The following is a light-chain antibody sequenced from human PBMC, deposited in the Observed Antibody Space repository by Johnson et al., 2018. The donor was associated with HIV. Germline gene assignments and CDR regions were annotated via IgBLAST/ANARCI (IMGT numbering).Light chain of an antibody. CDR1: SSNIGSNY. CDR3: GAWDSSLSAYV. CDR2: ANN. V-gene: IGLV1-51*01. J-gene: IGLJ1*01. Sequence: VLTQPPSVSAAPGQKVTISCSGSSSNIGSNYVSWYQQLPGTAPRLLISANNERPSDIPDRFSGSKSGPSATLGITGLKTGDEADYYCGAWDSSLSAYVFGTGTKVTVI.